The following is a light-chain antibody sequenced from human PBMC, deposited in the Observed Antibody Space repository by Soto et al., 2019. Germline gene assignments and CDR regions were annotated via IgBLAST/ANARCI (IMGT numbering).Light chain of an antibody. Sequence: QSVLTQPASVSGSPGQSITISCTGTSSDVGGYNSVSWYQQHPGKAPKLIIYDVSNRPSGVSNRFSGSKSGNTASLTISGLQAEDEADYYCSSYTSSDTLAVFGGGTKLTVL. CDR2: DVS. J-gene: IGLJ2*01. CDR3: SSYTSSDTLAV. CDR1: SSDVGGYNS. V-gene: IGLV2-14*01.